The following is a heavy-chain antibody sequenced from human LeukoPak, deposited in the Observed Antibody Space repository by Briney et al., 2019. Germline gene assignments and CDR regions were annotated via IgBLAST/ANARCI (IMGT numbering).Heavy chain of an antibody. D-gene: IGHD3-22*01. CDR3: ARDYYDSSGYQVFDY. Sequence: TPSETLSLTCTLSGGSISSYYWSWLRQPAGKGLEWIGRIYTSGSTNYNPSLKSRVTMSVDTSKSQFSLKLSSVTAADAAVYYCARDYYDSSGYQVFDYWGQGTLVTVSS. J-gene: IGHJ4*02. CDR1: GGSISSYY. V-gene: IGHV4-4*07. CDR2: IYTSGST.